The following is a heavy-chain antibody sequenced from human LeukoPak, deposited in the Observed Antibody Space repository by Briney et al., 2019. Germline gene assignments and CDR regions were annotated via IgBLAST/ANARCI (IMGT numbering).Heavy chain of an antibody. CDR1: GFTFSSYS. CDR2: MSSSRSYI. J-gene: IGHJ4*02. V-gene: IGHV3-21*01. CDR3: ARSPLNGGADY. D-gene: IGHD3-16*01. Sequence: GGSLRLSCAASGFTFSSYSMNWVRQAPWKGLEWVSFMSSSRSYIYYADSVKGRFTISRDNAKNSLYLQMNSLRAEDTAVYYCARSPLNGGADYWGQGTLVTVSS.